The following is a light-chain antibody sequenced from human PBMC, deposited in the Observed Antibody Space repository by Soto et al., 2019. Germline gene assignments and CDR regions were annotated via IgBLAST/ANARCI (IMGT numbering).Light chain of an antibody. CDR2: GAS. CDR3: QQYGSSSWT. CDR1: QSVSSSF. J-gene: IGKJ1*01. Sequence: EIVLTQSPGTLSLSPGERATLSCRASQSVSSSFLAWYQQKPGQAPRLLIYGASSRATGIPDRFSGSVSGTDFTLPIRRLEPEDFAVYYCQQYGSSSWTFGQGTKVEIK. V-gene: IGKV3-20*01.